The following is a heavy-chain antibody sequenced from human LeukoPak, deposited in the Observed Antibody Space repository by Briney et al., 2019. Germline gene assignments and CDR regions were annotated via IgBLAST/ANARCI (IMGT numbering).Heavy chain of an antibody. D-gene: IGHD4-17*01. Sequence: SETLSLTCNVSGGSISSNEYYWGWIRQPPGKGLEWIANMYYSGSTSYNPSLRSRVTISVDTSKNQLSLNLSSVTAADTAVYYCARDGTTVSPAVWGKGTTVTISS. V-gene: IGHV4-39*07. J-gene: IGHJ6*04. CDR3: ARDGTTVSPAV. CDR1: GGSISSNEYY. CDR2: MYYSGST.